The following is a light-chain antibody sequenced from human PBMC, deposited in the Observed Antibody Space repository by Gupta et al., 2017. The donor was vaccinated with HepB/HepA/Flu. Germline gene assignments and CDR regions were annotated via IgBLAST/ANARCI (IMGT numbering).Light chain of an antibody. Sequence: DIQMTQSPSTLSASVGDRVTITCRASQSINTCLAWYQQKPGKAPKLLIYKASSLESGVPSRFSGSGSGTEFTLTISSLQPDDFATYYCQQYDRHLCSFGQGTKLEIK. J-gene: IGKJ2*04. CDR2: KAS. CDR3: QQYDRHLCS. CDR1: QSINTC. V-gene: IGKV1-5*03.